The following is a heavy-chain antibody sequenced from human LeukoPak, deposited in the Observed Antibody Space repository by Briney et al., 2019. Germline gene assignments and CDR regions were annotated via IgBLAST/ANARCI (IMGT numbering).Heavy chain of an antibody. CDR3: ARDRYGDGFAHFDY. J-gene: IGHJ4*02. CDR2: ITPSGGT. D-gene: IGHD5-24*01. V-gene: IGHV1-2*02. CDR1: GYTFTTYA. Sequence: VSVKVSCKASGYTFTTYAMHWVRQAPGQGLEWMGWITPSGGTNYPQKFQGRVAITRDTSITTAYTDLSRLTSDDTAVYYCARDRYGDGFAHFDYWGQGALVTVSS.